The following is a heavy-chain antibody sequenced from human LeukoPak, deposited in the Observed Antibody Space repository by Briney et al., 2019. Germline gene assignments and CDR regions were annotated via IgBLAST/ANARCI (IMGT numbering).Heavy chain of an antibody. CDR3: AKLGGNVGF. V-gene: IGHV3-23*01. CDR1: GFTFSSFY. Sequence: GGSLRLSCTASGFTFSSFYMSWVRQAPGTGLEWVSSINGGGGSTYYADSVKGRFTISRDNSNNTLYLQMNSLRAEDTAVYYCAKLGGNVGFWGQGTLVTVSS. CDR2: INGGGGST. D-gene: IGHD4-23*01. J-gene: IGHJ4*02.